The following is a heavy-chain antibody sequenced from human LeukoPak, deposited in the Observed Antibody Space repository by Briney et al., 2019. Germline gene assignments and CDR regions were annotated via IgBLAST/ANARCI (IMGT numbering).Heavy chain of an antibody. CDR1: GFTFSSYA. Sequence: PGGSLRLSCAASGFTFSSYAMSWVRQAPGKGLEWVSAISGSGGSTYYADSVKGRFTISRDNAKNSLFLQMHSLRAEDTALYYCARGSHGPADAFDFWGHGTMVTVSS. J-gene: IGHJ3*01. CDR3: ARGSHGPADAFDF. D-gene: IGHD3-16*01. CDR2: ISGSGGST. V-gene: IGHV3-23*01.